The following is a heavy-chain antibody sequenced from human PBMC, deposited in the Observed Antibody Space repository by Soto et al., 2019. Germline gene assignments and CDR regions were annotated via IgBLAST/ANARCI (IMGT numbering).Heavy chain of an antibody. CDR3: ALGYCSGGHWCYLDY. J-gene: IGHJ4*02. CDR1: GTTFSSYG. D-gene: IGHD2-15*01. Sequence: QVQLVESGGGVVQPARSLRLSCAASGTTFSSYGMHWVRQAPGKGLDWVAAISDDGRNKYFADSVKGRFTISSDNSRNTRYLEMNTGRPEDTAVFYSALGYCSGGHWCYLDYWGKGSLVTVSP. CDR2: ISDDGRNK. V-gene: IGHV3-30*03.